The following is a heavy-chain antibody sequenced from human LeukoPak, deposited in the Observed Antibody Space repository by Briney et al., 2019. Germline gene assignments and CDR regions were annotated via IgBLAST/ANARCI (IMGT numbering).Heavy chain of an antibody. CDR1: GYTFIRFA. Sequence: ASVKVSCKASGYTFIRFALHWVRQAPGQRLEWMGWINAGNGNTKYSQKFQGRVTITRDTSATTAYMELSSLRSEDTAVYYCATVGASPRSFDYWGQGALVTVSS. J-gene: IGHJ4*02. V-gene: IGHV1-3*01. CDR3: ATVGASPRSFDY. CDR2: INAGNGNT.